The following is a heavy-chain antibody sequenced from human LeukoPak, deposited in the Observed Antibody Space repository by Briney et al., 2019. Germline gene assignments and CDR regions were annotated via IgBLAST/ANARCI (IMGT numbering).Heavy chain of an antibody. V-gene: IGHV3-74*01. J-gene: IGHJ4*02. CDR3: VKDFGGNSDY. D-gene: IGHD4-23*01. CDR2: INEDGRVT. CDR1: RFNVNNYW. Sequence: GGSLRLSCAASRFNVNNYWMHWVRQAPGKGLVWVSRINEDGRVTRYAGSVRGRFTISRDSVENTLHLQINSLRAEDTAVYYCVKDFGGNSDYWGQGTLVTVSS.